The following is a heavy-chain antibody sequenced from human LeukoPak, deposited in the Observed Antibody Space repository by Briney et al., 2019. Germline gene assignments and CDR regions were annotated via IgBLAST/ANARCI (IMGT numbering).Heavy chain of an antibody. CDR2: ISSSGDET. CDR1: GFTFSAYA. D-gene: IGHD3-3*01. J-gene: IGHJ4*02. Sequence: GGSLRLSCAASGFTFSAYAMSWVRQAPGKGLEWVSSISSSGDETYYADSVKGRFTISRDNSKNTLSLQMNRLRAEDTATYYCAKDRPNYHESNGHYYRQNGDYGGQGTLVTVSS. V-gene: IGHV3-23*01. CDR3: AKDRPNYHESNGHYYRQNGDY.